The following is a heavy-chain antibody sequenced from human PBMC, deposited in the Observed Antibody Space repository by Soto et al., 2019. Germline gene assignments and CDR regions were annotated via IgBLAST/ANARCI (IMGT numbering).Heavy chain of an antibody. V-gene: IGHV1-2*04. Sequence: AAVKGSCKAXGYSFTDYHIHWVRQAPGQGLEWLGRINPKSGGTSTAQKFQGWVTMTRDMSISTVYMELTRLRSDDTAVYFCARGHSTDCSNGVCSFFYNHEMDVWGQGTTVTVSS. CDR1: GYSFTDYH. CDR2: INPKSGGT. J-gene: IGHJ6*02. CDR3: ARGHSTDCSNGVCSFFYNHEMDV. D-gene: IGHD2-8*01.